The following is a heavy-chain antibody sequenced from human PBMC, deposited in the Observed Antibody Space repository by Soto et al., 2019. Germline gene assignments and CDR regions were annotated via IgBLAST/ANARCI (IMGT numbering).Heavy chain of an antibody. V-gene: IGHV3-30-3*01. CDR3: ARGNSGSIFGVVISWNFDY. Sequence: QVQLVESGGGVVQPGRSLRLSCAASGFTFSSYAMHWVRQAPGKGLEWVALISYDGSNKYYADSVKGRFTISRDNSKNTLYLQMNSLRAEDTAVYYCARGNSGSIFGVVISWNFDYWGQGTLVTVSS. CDR1: GFTFSSYA. J-gene: IGHJ4*02. D-gene: IGHD3-3*01. CDR2: ISYDGSNK.